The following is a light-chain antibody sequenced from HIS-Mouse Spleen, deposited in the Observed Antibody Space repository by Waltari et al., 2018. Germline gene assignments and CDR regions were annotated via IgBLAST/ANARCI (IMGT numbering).Light chain of an antibody. J-gene: IGKJ4*01. CDR3: QQYYSTPLT. CDR2: WAS. V-gene: IGKV4-1*01. Sequence: DIVMTQSPDSLAVSLGERATTNCKSSQSVLYSANNKNYLAVYQQKPGQPPKLLIYWASTRESGVPDRFSGSGSGTDFTLTISSLQAEDVAVYYCQQYYSTPLTFGGGTKVEIK. CDR1: QSVLYSANNKNY.